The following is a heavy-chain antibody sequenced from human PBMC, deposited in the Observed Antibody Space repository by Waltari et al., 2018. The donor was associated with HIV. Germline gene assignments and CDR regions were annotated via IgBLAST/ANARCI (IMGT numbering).Heavy chain of an antibody. D-gene: IGHD1-26*01. CDR1: GFTVSSNY. CDR3: AREGRSGSYKGWFDP. CDR2: IYSGGST. Sequence: EVQLVESGGGLVQPGGSLRLSCAASGFTVSSNYMSWVRQAPGKGLEWVSVIYSGGSTYYADSVKGRFTISRDNSKDTLYLQMNSLRAEDTAGYYCAREGRSGSYKGWFDPWGQGTLVTVSS. J-gene: IGHJ5*02. V-gene: IGHV3-66*02.